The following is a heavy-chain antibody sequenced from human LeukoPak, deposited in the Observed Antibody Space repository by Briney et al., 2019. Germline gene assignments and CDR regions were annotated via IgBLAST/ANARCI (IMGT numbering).Heavy chain of an antibody. J-gene: IGHJ5*02. V-gene: IGHV3-66*02. Sequence: PGGSLRLSCAASGFTVSSNYMSWVRQAPGKGLEWVSVIYSGGSTYYADSVKGRFTISRDNSKNTLYLQMNSLRAEDTAVYYCASEYYDSSGFPNNWFDRGGQGTLVTVSS. CDR3: ASEYYDSSGFPNNWFDR. CDR1: GFTVSSNY. D-gene: IGHD3-22*01. CDR2: IYSGGST.